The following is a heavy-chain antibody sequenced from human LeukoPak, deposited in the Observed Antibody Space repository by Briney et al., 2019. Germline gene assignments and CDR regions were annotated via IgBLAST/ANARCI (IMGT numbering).Heavy chain of an antibody. CDR1: GFTFSSYG. D-gene: IGHD4-17*01. J-gene: IGHJ4*02. Sequence: PGGSLRLSCAASGFTFSSYGMHWVRQAPGKGLEWVAVISYDGSNKYYADSVKGRFTISRDNSKNTLYLQMNSLRAEDTAVYYCAKARAAVTIALDYWGQGTLVTVSS. CDR3: AKARAAVTIALDY. CDR2: ISYDGSNK. V-gene: IGHV3-30*18.